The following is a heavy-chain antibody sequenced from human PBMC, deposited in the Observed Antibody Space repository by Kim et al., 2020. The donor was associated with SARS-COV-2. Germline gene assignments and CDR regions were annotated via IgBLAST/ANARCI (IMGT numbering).Heavy chain of an antibody. CDR2: IYYSGST. Sequence: SETLSLTCTVSGGSVSSGSYYWSWIRQPPGKGLEWIGYIYYSGSTNYNPSLKSRVTISVDTSKHQFSLKLSSVTAADTAVYYCARERAGPVIGYYYDSSGYLIWGQGTMVTVSS. CDR1: GGSVSSGSYY. CDR3: ARERAGPVIGYYYDSSGYLI. V-gene: IGHV4-61*01. J-gene: IGHJ3*02. D-gene: IGHD3-22*01.